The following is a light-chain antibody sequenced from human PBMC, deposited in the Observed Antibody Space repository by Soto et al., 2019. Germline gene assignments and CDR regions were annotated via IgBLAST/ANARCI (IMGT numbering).Light chain of an antibody. CDR2: DAS. CDR3: QQYNSYSRFT. Sequence: DIQMTQSPSTLSASVGDRVTITCRASQSISSWLAWYQQKPGKAPKLLIYDASSLESGVPSRFSGSGSGTELTLTISSLQPDDFATYYCQQYNSYSRFTFGPGTKVDIK. CDR1: QSISSW. V-gene: IGKV1-5*01. J-gene: IGKJ3*01.